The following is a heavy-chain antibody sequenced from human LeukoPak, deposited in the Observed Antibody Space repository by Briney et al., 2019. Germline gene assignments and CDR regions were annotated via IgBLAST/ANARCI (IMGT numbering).Heavy chain of an antibody. Sequence: GGSLRLSCAASGFTFSSYGMNWVRQAPGKGLEWVSYISSSGSTIYYADSVKGRFTISRDNAKNSLYLQMNSLRAEDTAVYYCARFASIDYFDYWGQGTLVTVSS. J-gene: IGHJ4*02. D-gene: IGHD5-12*01. V-gene: IGHV3-48*03. CDR2: ISSSGSTI. CDR3: ARFASIDYFDY. CDR1: GFTFSSYG.